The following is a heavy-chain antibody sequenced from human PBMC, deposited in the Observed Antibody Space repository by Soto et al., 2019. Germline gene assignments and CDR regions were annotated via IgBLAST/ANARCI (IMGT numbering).Heavy chain of an antibody. D-gene: IGHD3-10*01. V-gene: IGHV1-2*04. CDR3: ARGTTLPMVRGVNPSGLTYFDY. J-gene: IGHJ4*02. CDR2: INPNSGGT. Sequence: QVQLVQSGAEVKKPGASVKVSCRASGYTFTGYYMHWVRQAPGQGLEWMGWINPNSGGTNYAQKFQGWVTMTRDTSISTAYMELTRLRSDDTAVYYCARGTTLPMVRGVNPSGLTYFDYWGQGTLVTVSS. CDR1: GYTFTGYY.